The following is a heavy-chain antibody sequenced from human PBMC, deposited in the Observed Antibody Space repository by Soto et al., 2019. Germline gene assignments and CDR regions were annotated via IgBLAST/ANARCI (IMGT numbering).Heavy chain of an antibody. J-gene: IGHJ5*02. CDR2: INPHGGST. Sequence: XSGKGACKALRDPLTSYYVNWVRQAPGQGLEWMGVINPHGGSTAYAQKFKGRVTLTRDTSASTVYMEVSSLTSEDTAMYYCARSSGGNFGIIIEGTNWFAPWGRGTLVTVSS. CDR3: ARSSGGNFGIIIEGTNWFAP. V-gene: IGHV1-46*01. CDR1: RDPLTSYY. D-gene: IGHD1-26*01.